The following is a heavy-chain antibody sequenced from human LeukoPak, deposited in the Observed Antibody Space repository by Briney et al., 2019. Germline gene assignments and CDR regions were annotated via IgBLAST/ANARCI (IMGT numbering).Heavy chain of an antibody. D-gene: IGHD4-17*01. J-gene: IGHJ4*02. CDR2: IYYSGST. CDR3: ARDQGYGDYEGGVFEY. V-gene: IGHV4-59*01. CDR1: GGSISSYY. Sequence: ASETLFLTCTVSGGSISSYYWSWIRQPPGKGLEWIGYIYYSGSTNYNPSLESRVTISVDTSKHHFSLKMSSVTAADTAVYYCARDQGYGDYEGGVFEYWGQGTLVTVSS.